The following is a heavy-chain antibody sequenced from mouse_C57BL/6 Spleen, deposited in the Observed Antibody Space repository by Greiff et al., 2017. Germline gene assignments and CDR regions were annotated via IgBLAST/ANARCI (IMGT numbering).Heavy chain of an antibody. V-gene: IGHV1-69*01. D-gene: IGHD2-4*01. CDR1: GYTFTSYW. J-gene: IGHJ3*01. Sequence: VQLQQPGAELVMPGASVKLSCKASGYTFTSYWMHWVKQRPGQGLEWIGEIDPSDSYTNYNQKFKGKSTLTVDKSSSTAYMQLSSLTSEDSAVYYGARSRDYDWFAYWGQGTLVTVSA. CDR3: ARSRDYDWFAY. CDR2: IDPSDSYT.